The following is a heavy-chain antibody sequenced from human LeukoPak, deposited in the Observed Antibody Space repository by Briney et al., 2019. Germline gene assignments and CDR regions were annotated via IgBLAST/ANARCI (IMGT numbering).Heavy chain of an antibody. CDR3: AGSTYDNWFDP. CDR2: IYHSGST. Sequence: SETLSLTCTVSGGSISSSSYYCGWIRQPPGKGLEWIGSIYHSGSTYYNPSLKSRVTLSVETSKNQFSLKLSSVTAADTAVYYCAGSTYDNWFDPWGQGTPVTVSS. CDR1: GGSISSSSYY. D-gene: IGHD2-8*01. J-gene: IGHJ5*02. V-gene: IGHV4-39*01.